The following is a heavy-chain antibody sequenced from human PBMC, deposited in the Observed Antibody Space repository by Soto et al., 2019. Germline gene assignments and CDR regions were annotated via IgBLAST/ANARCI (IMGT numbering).Heavy chain of an antibody. Sequence: ASVKVSCKASGYTFADYYIHWVRQAPGQGLEWMGWINPNSGGTHFAQKFQGRVTLTRDTSINTAYIELSRLRSDDTAVYYCAKDRVDYDSSGYSYYSDYWGQGTLVTVSS. CDR1: GYTFADYY. J-gene: IGHJ4*02. CDR2: INPNSGGT. V-gene: IGHV1-2*02. D-gene: IGHD3-22*01. CDR3: AKDRVDYDSSGYSYYSDY.